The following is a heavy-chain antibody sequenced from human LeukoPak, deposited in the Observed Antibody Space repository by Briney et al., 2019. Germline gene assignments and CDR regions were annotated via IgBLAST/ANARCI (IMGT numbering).Heavy chain of an antibody. V-gene: IGHV1-69*06. J-gene: IGHJ1*01. Sequence: SVKVSCKASGGTFSSYAISWVRQAPGQGLEWMGGIIPIFGTANYAQKFQGRVTITADKSTSTAYMELSSLRSEDTAVYYCARGGADYYDSSGYYDEYFQRWGQGTLVTVSS. CDR1: GGTFSSYA. CDR2: IIPIFGTA. CDR3: ARGGADYYDSSGYYDEYFQR. D-gene: IGHD3-22*01.